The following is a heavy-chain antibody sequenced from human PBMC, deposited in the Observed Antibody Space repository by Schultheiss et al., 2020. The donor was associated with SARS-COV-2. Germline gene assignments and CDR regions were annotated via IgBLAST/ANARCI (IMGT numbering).Heavy chain of an antibody. J-gene: IGHJ6*03. V-gene: IGHV4-34*12. CDR2: IFYSGST. Sequence: SETLSLTCAVYGGSFSGYYWSWIRQPPGKGLEWIGSIFYSGSTYYNPSLKSRVTISVDTSKNQFSLKRSSVTAADTAVYYCARGYCSSNSCYHDYYYYYMDVWGKGTTVTVAS. D-gene: IGHD2-2*01. CDR3: ARGYCSSNSCYHDYYYYYMDV. CDR1: GGSFSGYY.